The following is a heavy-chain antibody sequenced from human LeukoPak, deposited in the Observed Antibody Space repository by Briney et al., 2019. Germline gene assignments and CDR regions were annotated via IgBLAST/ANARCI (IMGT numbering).Heavy chain of an antibody. CDR1: GGYISSYY. CDR2: IYYGGST. J-gene: IGHJ5*02. CDR3: ARTFGDSVYGDWFDP. Sequence: SETLSLTCTVSGGYISSYYWSWIRQPPGKGLEWIGYIYYGGSTNYNPSLQSRVTISVDTSKNQFSLKLSSVTAADTAVYYCARTFGDSVYGDWFDPWGQGTLVTVSS. V-gene: IGHV4-59*01. D-gene: IGHD3-10*01.